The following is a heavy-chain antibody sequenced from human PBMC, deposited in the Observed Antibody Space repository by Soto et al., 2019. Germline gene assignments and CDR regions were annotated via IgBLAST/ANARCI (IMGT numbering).Heavy chain of an antibody. CDR2: ISAHNGNT. J-gene: IGHJ4*02. V-gene: IGHV1-18*01. CDR3: ARGRYGDY. CDR1: GYDFTTYG. Sequence: QVHLVQSGAEVKNPRASVKVSCKGSGYDFTTYGITSVRQAPGQGLEWMAWISAHNGNTNYAPNLQGRVTVTRDTSTSTAYIELRSLRSDDTAVYYWARGRYGDYWGQGALVTVSS. D-gene: IGHD1-1*01.